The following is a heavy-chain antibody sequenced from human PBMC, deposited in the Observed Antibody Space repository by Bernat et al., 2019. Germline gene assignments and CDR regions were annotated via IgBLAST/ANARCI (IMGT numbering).Heavy chain of an antibody. CDR2: IKQDGTEK. CDR3: ARDAKLQRGKFDY. Sequence: EVQLVESGGGLVQPGGSLRLSCAASGFTFSSYWMSWVRQAPGKGLEGVANIKQDGTEKNERDCAEGRFTISTYNAKTCLYLQMNSLRAEDTAVYYCARDAKLQRGKFDYWGQGTLVTVSS. CDR1: GFTFSSYW. J-gene: IGHJ4*02. V-gene: IGHV3-7*01.